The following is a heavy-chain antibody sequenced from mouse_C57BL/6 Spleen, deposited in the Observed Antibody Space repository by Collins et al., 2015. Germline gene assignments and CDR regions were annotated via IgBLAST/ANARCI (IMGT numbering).Heavy chain of an antibody. Sequence: EVQLQQSGPVLVKPGASVKMSCKASGYTFTDYYMNWVKQSHGKSLEWIGVINPYNGGTSYNQKFKGKATLTVDKSSSTAYMELNSRTSEDSAVYYCARNYGSSYAMDYWGQGTSVTVSS. CDR2: INPYNGGT. CDR3: ARNYGSSYAMDY. J-gene: IGHJ4*01. CDR1: GYTFTDYY. V-gene: IGHV1-19*01. D-gene: IGHD1-1*01.